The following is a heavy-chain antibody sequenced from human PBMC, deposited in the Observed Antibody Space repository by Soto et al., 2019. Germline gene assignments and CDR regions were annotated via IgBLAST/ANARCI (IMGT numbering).Heavy chain of an antibody. D-gene: IGHD7-27*01. J-gene: IGHJ4*02. CDR1: GFTFSNYA. CDR2: ISHDSRNT. V-gene: IGHV3-23*01. Sequence: EVQLLESGGSLVQPGGSLRLSCTASGFTFSNYAVSWVRQAPGKGLEWVSTISHDSRNTHYAGSVKGRFTISRDNSKSTLFVQMNSLRAEDTALYYCTGDHWSCTVAKCYWGGSDSWGQGTLVTVSS. CDR3: TGDHWSCTVAKCYWGGSDS.